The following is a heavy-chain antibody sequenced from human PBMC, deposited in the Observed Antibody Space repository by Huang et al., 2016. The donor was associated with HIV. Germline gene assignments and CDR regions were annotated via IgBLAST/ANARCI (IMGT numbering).Heavy chain of an antibody. Sequence: QLQLQESGPGLVRPSETLSLTCSVSGGSVNSGYYYWGWIRQPPGEGLEWIASVFYGGNTFYNPCLKGRVSMSVDTAKRRFSLNLSSVTAADTAVYFCARLPFDYVWGTQRQTALDELDVWGQGTMVTVSS. CDR3: ARLPFDYVWGTQRQTALDELDV. J-gene: IGHJ3*01. V-gene: IGHV4-39*01. CDR1: GGSVNSGYYY. CDR2: VFYGGNT. D-gene: IGHD3-16*01.